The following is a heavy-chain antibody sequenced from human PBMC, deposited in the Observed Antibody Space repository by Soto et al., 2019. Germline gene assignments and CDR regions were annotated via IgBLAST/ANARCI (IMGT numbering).Heavy chain of an antibody. D-gene: IGHD3-10*01. CDR2: IYYSGRT. V-gene: IGHV4-59*01. CDR3: ARDQHFYGSGSYYTIFDY. Sequence: WTWIRQSPGKGLEWIGHIYYSGRTTYNPSLKSRITISVDTSKSQFSLRLNSVTAADTAVYYCARDQHFYGSGSYYTIFDYWGQGTLVTVSS. J-gene: IGHJ4*02.